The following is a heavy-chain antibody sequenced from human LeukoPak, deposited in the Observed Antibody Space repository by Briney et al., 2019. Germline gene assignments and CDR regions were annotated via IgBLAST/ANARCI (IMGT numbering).Heavy chain of an antibody. CDR1: GGSISSYY. V-gene: IGHV4-59*01. CDR3: ARDYGDYAFDI. D-gene: IGHD4-17*01. J-gene: IGHJ3*02. Sequence: PETLSLTCTVSGGSISSYYWSWIRQPPGKGLEWIGYIYYSGSTNYNPSLKSRVTISVDTSKNQFSLKLSSVTAADTAVYYCARDYGDYAFDIWGQGTMVTVSS. CDR2: IYYSGST.